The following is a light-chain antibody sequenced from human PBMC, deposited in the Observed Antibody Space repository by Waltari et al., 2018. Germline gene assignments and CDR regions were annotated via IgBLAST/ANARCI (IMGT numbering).Light chain of an antibody. CDR2: GAS. CDR1: QDIVNF. V-gene: IGKV1-33*01. Sequence: DIQMTQSPSSLSASVGDRVTITCQASQDIVNFLNWYQQKPGKAPKLLNYGASNLQTGVPSRFSGSGSGTYFTFTISSLQPEDIATYYCQQYENLPRGVTFGGGTKVEIK. CDR3: QQYENLPRGVT. J-gene: IGKJ4*01.